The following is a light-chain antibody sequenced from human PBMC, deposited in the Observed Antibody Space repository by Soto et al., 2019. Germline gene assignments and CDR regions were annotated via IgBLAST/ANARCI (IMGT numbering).Light chain of an antibody. CDR1: QNIDNY. CDR2: GAS. J-gene: IGKJ3*01. Sequence: DIQMTQSPSYLSASVGGTVTITCRASQNIDNYLNWYQHEPGKAPKLLIYGASTLQSGVPSRFSGSGSGTDFTLTIASLQPEDFETYYCQQSSRTPLTFGPGTTVHVE. V-gene: IGKV1-39*01. CDR3: QQSSRTPLT.